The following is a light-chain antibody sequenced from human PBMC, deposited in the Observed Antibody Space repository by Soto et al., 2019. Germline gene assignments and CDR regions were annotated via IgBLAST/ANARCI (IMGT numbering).Light chain of an antibody. CDR3: QKYSSVPV. CDR2: AAS. V-gene: IGKV1-27*01. CDR1: QGIRSY. J-gene: IGKJ3*01. Sequence: DIQMTQSPTSLSASVGDRVTITCRASQGIRSYVAWYQQIPGKAPKLLIYAASTLQSGVPSRFSGSGSGTDFPITINGLQPEDVATYSCQKYSSVPVFGPGTKVEIK.